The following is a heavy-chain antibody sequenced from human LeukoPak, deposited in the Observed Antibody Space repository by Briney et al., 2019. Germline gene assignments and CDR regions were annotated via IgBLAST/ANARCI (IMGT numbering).Heavy chain of an antibody. CDR2: ISGFGGST. CDR1: GFVSFTSA. V-gene: IGHV3-23*01. CDR3: AMRLVGATQEDAFDI. D-gene: IGHD1-26*01. Sequence: GGSLRLSCAASGFVSFTSAMSWVRQAPGKGLEWVSTISGFGGSTFYADSVKGRFTISRDNSKNTLYLQMNSLRAEDTAVYYCAMRLVGATQEDAFDIWGQGTMVTVSS. J-gene: IGHJ3*02.